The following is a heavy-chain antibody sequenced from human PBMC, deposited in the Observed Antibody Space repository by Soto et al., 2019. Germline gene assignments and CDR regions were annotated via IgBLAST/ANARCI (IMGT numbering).Heavy chain of an antibody. CDR2: IYHSGST. Sequence: SETLSLTCAVSGGSISSSNWWSWVRQPPGKGLEWIGEIYHSGSTNYNPSLKSRVTISVDKSKNQFSLKLSSVTAADTAVYYCARGSIAVADLYYFDYWGQGTLVTVSS. D-gene: IGHD6-19*01. V-gene: IGHV4-4*02. CDR1: GGSISSSNW. CDR3: ARGSIAVADLYYFDY. J-gene: IGHJ4*02.